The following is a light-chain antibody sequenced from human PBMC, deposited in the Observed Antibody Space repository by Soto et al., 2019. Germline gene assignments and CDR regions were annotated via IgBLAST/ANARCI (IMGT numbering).Light chain of an antibody. V-gene: IGLV2-14*01. CDR3: SSYTSSSTV. J-gene: IGLJ3*02. CDR2: EVS. Sequence: QSVLTQPASVSGSPGQSITISWTGTSSDVGGYNYVSWYQQHPGKAPKLMIYEVSNRPSGVSNRFSGSKSGNTASLTISGLQAEDEADYYCSSYTSSSTVFGGGTKVTDL. CDR1: SSDVGGYNY.